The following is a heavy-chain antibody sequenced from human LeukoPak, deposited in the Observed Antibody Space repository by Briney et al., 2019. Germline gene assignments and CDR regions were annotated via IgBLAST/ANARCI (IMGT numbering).Heavy chain of an antibody. J-gene: IGHJ4*02. V-gene: IGHV1-8*01. Sequence: ASVKVSCTTSGYSFTNNDINWVRQATGQGLEWMGWLNPRSGNTGSAQKFQGRVTMTRDNSIDTAYMELSSLTSEDTAVYYCARGHATYDSRNYYVYYFDYWGQGTPVTVSS. CDR3: ARGHATYDSRNYYVYYFDY. CDR1: GYSFTNND. D-gene: IGHD3-10*01. CDR2: LNPRSGNT.